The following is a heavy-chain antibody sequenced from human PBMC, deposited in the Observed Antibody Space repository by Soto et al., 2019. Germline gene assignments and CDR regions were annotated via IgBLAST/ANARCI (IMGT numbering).Heavy chain of an antibody. CDR2: PTYDGGIK. J-gene: IGHJ3*02. D-gene: IGHD3-3*01. Sequence: WGTLRLSCSASGFSLSSYGMEWLCTYPGQGLERVAAPTYDGGIKRYVDSVTCRFTISRDNCKDMLHLQLHSQRAKESTAYSFAKDARVLDCGFWSGGNDAFDIWGQGSKVTV. CDR3: AKDARVLDCGFWSGGNDAFDI. CDR1: GFSLSSYG. V-gene: IGHV3-30*18.